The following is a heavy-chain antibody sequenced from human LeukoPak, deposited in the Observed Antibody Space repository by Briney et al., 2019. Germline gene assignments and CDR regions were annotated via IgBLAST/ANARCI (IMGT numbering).Heavy chain of an antibody. V-gene: IGHV3-30-3*01. CDR2: ISYDGSNK. D-gene: IGHD1-26*01. CDR1: RFSFSDYD. J-gene: IGHJ4*02. Sequence: GGSLRFSCRASRFSFSDYDMHWVRQAPGKGLEWVAVISYDGSNKYYADSVKGRFTISRDNSKNTLYLQMNSLRAEDTAVYYCARSTFSGSYYKAPLYWGQGTLVTVSS. CDR3: ARSTFSGSYYKAPLY.